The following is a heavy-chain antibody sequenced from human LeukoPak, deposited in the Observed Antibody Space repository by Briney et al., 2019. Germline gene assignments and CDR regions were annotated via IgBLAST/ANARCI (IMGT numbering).Heavy chain of an antibody. Sequence: SQTLSLTCTVSGVSISSGDYYWSWLRQPPGKGLEWIGYIYYSGSTYYNPSLKSRVTISVDTSKNQFSLKLSSVTAADTAVYYCARDLNYGYFDLWGRGTLVTVSS. CDR1: GVSISSGDYY. V-gene: IGHV4-30-4*01. CDR2: IYYSGST. CDR3: ARDLNYGYFDL. J-gene: IGHJ2*01.